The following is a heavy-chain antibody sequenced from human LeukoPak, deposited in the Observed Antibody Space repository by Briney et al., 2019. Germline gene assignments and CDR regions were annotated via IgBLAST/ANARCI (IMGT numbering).Heavy chain of an antibody. CDR2: IYYSGST. J-gene: IGHJ4*02. V-gene: IGHV4-31*03. Sequence: TLSLTCTVSGGSISSGGYYWSWIRQHPGKGLEWIGYIYYSGSTYYNPSLKSRVTISVDTSKNQFSLKLSSVTAADTAVYYCARVDTAMVEDYWGQGTLVTVSS. CDR1: GGSISSGGYY. D-gene: IGHD5-18*01. CDR3: ARVDTAMVEDY.